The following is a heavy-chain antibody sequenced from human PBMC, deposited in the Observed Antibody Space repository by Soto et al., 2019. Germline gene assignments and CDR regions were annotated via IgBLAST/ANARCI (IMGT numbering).Heavy chain of an antibody. Sequence: QVQLVESGGGVVQPGRSLRLSCAASGFTFSSYAMHWVRQAPGKGLEWVAVISYDGSNKYYADSVKGRFTISRDNSKNTLYLQMNSLRAEDTAVYYCARYRTPPHYDGMDVWGQGTTVTVSS. CDR2: ISYDGSNK. CDR1: GFTFSSYA. CDR3: ARYRTPPHYDGMDV. J-gene: IGHJ6*02. V-gene: IGHV3-30-3*01. D-gene: IGHD2-15*01.